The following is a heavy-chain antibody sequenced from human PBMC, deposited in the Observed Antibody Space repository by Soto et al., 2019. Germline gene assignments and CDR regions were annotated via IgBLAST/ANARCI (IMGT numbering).Heavy chain of an antibody. V-gene: IGHV4-59*01. Sequence: PSETLSLTCTVSGGSLGNFYWSWIRQPPGKGLEWIGYIYFKGNTNYNPSLKSRLTMSVDTSKNQFSLKLSSVTAADTAVYYCASLAAAGGWGIFDYWGQGTLVTSPQ. CDR1: GGSLGNFY. D-gene: IGHD6-13*01. CDR2: IYFKGNT. CDR3: ASLAAAGGWGIFDY. J-gene: IGHJ4*02.